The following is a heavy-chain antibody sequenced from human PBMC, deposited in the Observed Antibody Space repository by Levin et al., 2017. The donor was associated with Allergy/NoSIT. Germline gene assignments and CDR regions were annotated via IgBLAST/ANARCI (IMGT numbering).Heavy chain of an antibody. J-gene: IGHJ4*02. Sequence: PSETLSLTCAVYGGSFSGYYWSWIRQPPGKGLEWIGEINHSGSTNYNPSLKSRVTISVDTSKNQFSLKLSSVTAADTAVYYCARSRFLEWLFHRRSAVGVYFDYWGQGTLVTVSS. CDR3: ARSRFLEWLFHRRSAVGVYFDY. CDR2: INHSGST. CDR1: GGSFSGYY. D-gene: IGHD3-3*01. V-gene: IGHV4-34*01.